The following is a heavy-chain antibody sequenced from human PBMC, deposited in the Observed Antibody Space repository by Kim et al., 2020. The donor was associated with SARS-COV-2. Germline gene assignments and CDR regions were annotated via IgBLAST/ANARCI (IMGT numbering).Heavy chain of an antibody. Sequence: GGSLRLSCAASGFTFSSYEMNWVRQAPGKGLEWVSYISSSGSTIYYADSVKGRFTISRDNAKNSLYLQMNSLRAEDMAVYYCARETTIRIVGAWGLFDYWGQGTLVTVSS. V-gene: IGHV3-48*03. CDR3: ARETTIRIVGAWGLFDY. CDR2: ISSSGSTI. J-gene: IGHJ4*02. CDR1: GFTFSSYE. D-gene: IGHD1-26*01.